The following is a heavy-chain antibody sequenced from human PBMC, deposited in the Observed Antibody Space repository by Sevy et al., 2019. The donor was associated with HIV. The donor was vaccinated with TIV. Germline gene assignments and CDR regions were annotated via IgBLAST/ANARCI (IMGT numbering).Heavy chain of an antibody. J-gene: IGHJ4*02. Sequence: SETLSLTCTVSGGSITILYWNWIRQPPGKGLEWIANIYYNGHMNYNPSLKSRVTLSLDTSKNQFSLRLSSVTAADTAMYYCAGENAWGRGYSWGQGTLVTVSS. CDR2: IYYNGHM. V-gene: IGHV4-59*08. CDR3: AGENAWGRGYS. D-gene: IGHD1-26*01. CDR1: GGSITILY.